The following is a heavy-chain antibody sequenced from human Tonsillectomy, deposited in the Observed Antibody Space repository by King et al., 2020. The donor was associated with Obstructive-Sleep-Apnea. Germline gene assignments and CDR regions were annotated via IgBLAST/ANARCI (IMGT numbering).Heavy chain of an antibody. CDR3: ARDKLDDHYYYAMDV. CDR2: INPNSGGT. V-gene: IGHV1-2*02. Sequence: HEQLVQSGAEVKKPGASVKVSCKASGYTFTGYYIHWVRQAPGQGLEWMGWINPNSGGTNYAQKFQGRVTMTSDTYINTAYMELSRLRSDDTAVYFCARDKLDDHYYYAMDVWGQGTTVTVSS. D-gene: IGHD6-13*01. CDR1: GYTFTGYY. J-gene: IGHJ6*02.